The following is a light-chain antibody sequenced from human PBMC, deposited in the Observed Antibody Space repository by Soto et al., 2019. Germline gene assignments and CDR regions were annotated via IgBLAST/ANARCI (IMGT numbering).Light chain of an antibody. J-gene: IGKJ2*01. Sequence: EIVMTQSPGTLPVSPGERVTLSCRASQSVSSNLAWYQQKPGQAPRLLIYGASTRATGIPARFSCSGSGTEFTITISSLQSEDFAVYYCQQYNNWPPGMYTFGQGTKLDIK. CDR2: GAS. CDR3: QQYNNWPPGMYT. V-gene: IGKV3-15*01. CDR1: QSVSSN.